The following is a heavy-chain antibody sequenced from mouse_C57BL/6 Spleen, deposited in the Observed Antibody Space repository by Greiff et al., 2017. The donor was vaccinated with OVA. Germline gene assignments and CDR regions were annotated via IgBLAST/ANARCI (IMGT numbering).Heavy chain of an antibody. CDR2: INPNNGGT. CDR1: GYTFTDYY. CDR3: ARGRAGTKGFAY. Sequence: VQLQQSGPELVKPGASVKISCKASGYTFTDYYMNWVKQSHGKSLEWIGDINPNNGGTSYNQKFKGKATLTVDKSSSTAYMELRSLTSEDSAVYYCARGRAGTKGFAYWGQGTLVTVSA. V-gene: IGHV1-26*01. D-gene: IGHD3-3*01. J-gene: IGHJ3*01.